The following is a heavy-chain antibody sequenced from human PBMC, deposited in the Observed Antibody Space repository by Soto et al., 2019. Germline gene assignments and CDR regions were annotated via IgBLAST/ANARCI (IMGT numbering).Heavy chain of an antibody. CDR1: GFTFSRYV. Sequence: EVQLLESGGGLVQPGGSLRLSCAASGFTFSRYVMSWVRQAPGKGLEWVSAISGSDGSTYYADSVKGRFTISRDNSKNTLYLQMDGLRAEDTALYYCTKDRETAWFPDYWGQGTLVTVSS. CDR2: ISGSDGST. V-gene: IGHV3-23*01. D-gene: IGHD3-10*01. CDR3: TKDRETAWFPDY. J-gene: IGHJ4*02.